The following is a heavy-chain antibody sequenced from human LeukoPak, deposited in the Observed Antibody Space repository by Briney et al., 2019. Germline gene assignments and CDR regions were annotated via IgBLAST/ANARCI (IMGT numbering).Heavy chain of an antibody. D-gene: IGHD5-24*01. CDR3: ASRRDGYNLD. CDR2: INHSGST. CDR1: GGSFSGYY. Sequence: SETLSLTCAVYGGSFSGYYRSWIRQPPGKGLEWIGEINHSGSTNYNPSLKSRVTISVDTSKNQFSLKLSSVTAADTAVYYCASRRDGYNLDWGQGTLVTVSS. J-gene: IGHJ4*02. V-gene: IGHV4-34*01.